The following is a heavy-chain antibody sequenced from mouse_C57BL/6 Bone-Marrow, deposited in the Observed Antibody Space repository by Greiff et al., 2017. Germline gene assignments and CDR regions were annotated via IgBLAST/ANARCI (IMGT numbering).Heavy chain of an antibody. CDR1: GYTFTSYW. CDR2: IDPSDSYT. J-gene: IGHJ3*01. D-gene: IGHD2-4*01. CDR3: ARHYDYDRFAY. V-gene: IGHV1-50*01. Sequence: VQLQQSGPVLVKPGPSVKISCKASGYTFTSYWMQWVKQRPGQGLEWIGEIDPSDSYTNYNQKFKGKATLTVDTSSSTAYMQLSSLTSEDSAVYYCARHYDYDRFAYWGQGTLVTVSA.